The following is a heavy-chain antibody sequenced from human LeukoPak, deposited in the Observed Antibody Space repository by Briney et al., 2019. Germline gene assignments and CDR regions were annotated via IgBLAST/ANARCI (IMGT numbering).Heavy chain of an antibody. V-gene: IGHV4-34*01. Sequence: PSETLSLTCAVYGGSFSGYYWSWIRQPPGKGLEWIGEINHGGSTNYNPSLKSRVTISVDTSKNQFSLKLSSVTAADTAVYYCARGVAVVVAATGYYYYYGMDVWGQGTTVTVSS. J-gene: IGHJ6*02. D-gene: IGHD2-15*01. CDR3: ARGVAVVVAATGYYYYYGMDV. CDR1: GGSFSGYY. CDR2: INHGGST.